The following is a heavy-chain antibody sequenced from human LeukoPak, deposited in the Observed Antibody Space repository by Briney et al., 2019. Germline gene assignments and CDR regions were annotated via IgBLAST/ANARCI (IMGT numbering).Heavy chain of an antibody. J-gene: IGHJ4*02. CDR2: IHPSGSI. V-gene: IGHV4-34*01. CDR3: ARGADPYKIAY. Sequence: SETLSLTCAVYGGSFSGYYWSWIRQSPGKVLEWIGEIHPSGSIHYNPSLESRINISPDTSKNQFSLKLSSVTTADTALYYCARGADPYKIAYWGPGTLVTVSS. D-gene: IGHD3-16*02. CDR1: GGSFSGYY.